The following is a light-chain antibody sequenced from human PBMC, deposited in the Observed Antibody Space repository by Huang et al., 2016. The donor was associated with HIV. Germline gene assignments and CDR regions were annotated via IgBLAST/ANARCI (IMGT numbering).Light chain of an antibody. CDR2: AAS. CDR1: RSISSY. V-gene: IGKV1-39*01. CDR3: QQSHRMLLT. J-gene: IGKJ4*01. Sequence: DIQMTQSPSSLPASIGDRVTITCRASRSISSYLSWYQQKPGKAPKLLIYAASTLQSGVPSRYSGSGSGTDFTLTISSLQPEDFATYYCQQSHRMLLTFGGGTKVEIK.